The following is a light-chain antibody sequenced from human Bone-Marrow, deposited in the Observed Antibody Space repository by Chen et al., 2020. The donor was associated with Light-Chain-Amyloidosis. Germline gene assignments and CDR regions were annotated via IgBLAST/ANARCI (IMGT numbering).Light chain of an antibody. V-gene: IGKV1-39*01. CDR3: QQSHSLPLS. CDR2: IFS. Sequence: DIQITHSTSCLSASVGDRVTMTCLANQNITNYLNWCQQRPGKAPNLLISIFSSFQSGVPSRLSGSGSGTDFTLNISSLQPEDFAMYYDQQSHSLPLSFGGGTKVELK. CDR1: QNITNY. J-gene: IGKJ4*01.